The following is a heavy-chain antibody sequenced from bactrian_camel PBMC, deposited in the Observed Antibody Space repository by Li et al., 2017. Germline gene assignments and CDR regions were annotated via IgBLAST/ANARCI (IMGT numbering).Heavy chain of an antibody. Sequence: DVQLVESGGGSVQAGGSLRLSCAVSGFSDGMHCMGWFRQAPGDEVEGVARIDSRGGSILVADVVKDRFNISQDNAKNTVDLQMSSLKPEDTAIYYCAADPRFPCDVISHSMTFRGQWTQVTVS. D-gene: IGHD1*01. CDR2: IDSRGGSI. CDR3: AADPRFPCDVISHSMTF. J-gene: IGHJ4*01. V-gene: IGHV3S40*01. CDR1: GFSDGMHC.